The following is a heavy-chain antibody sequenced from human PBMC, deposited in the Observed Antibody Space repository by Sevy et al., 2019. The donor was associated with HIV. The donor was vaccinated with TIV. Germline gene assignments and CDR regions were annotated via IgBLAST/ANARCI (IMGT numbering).Heavy chain of an antibody. J-gene: IGHJ6*02. Sequence: ASVKVSCKASGYTFTSYAMHWVRQAPGQRLEWMGWINAGNGNTKNSQKFQGRVTITRDTSASTAYMELSSLRSEDTAVYYCARGKVVPAATTAYYYYYGMDVWGQGTTVTVSS. CDR1: GYTFTSYA. CDR2: INAGNGNT. D-gene: IGHD2-2*01. V-gene: IGHV1-3*01. CDR3: ARGKVVPAATTAYYYYYGMDV.